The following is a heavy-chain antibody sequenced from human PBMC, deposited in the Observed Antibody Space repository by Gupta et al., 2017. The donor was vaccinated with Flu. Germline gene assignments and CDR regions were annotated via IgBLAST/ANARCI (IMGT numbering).Heavy chain of an antibody. CDR2: IKEDGSEK. V-gene: IGHV3-7*01. Sequence: EVQLVESGGGLVQPGESLRLSCEGSGFTFSNFWMSWVRQAPGKGLEWVANIKEDGSEKFYAESVKGRFTISRDNAKNSLYLQMSYLGVDDTAVYYCAADPTPGRDVWGQRTTVTVSS. J-gene: IGHJ6*02. CDR1: GFTFSNFW. CDR3: AADPTPGRDV. D-gene: IGHD1-1*01.